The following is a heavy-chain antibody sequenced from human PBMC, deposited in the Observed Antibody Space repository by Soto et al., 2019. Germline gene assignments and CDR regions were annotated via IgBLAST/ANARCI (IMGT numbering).Heavy chain of an antibody. J-gene: IGHJ6*02. D-gene: IGHD1-26*01. CDR1: GGTFSSYA. CDR3: ARDEGSYYSGVDYGMDV. V-gene: IGHV1-69*01. CDR2: IIPIFGTA. Sequence: QVQLVQSGAEVKKPGSSVKVSCKASGGTFSSYAISWVRQAPGQGLEWMGGIIPIFGTANYAQKFQGRVTITADESTSTAYMELSSLRSEDTDVYYCARDEGSYYSGVDYGMDVWGQGTTVTVSS.